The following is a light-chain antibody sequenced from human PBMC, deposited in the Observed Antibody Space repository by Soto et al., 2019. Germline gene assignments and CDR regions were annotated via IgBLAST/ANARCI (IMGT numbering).Light chain of an antibody. Sequence: EIVMTQSPAALSVSPGERATLSYRASQSVSSNLAWYQQKPGQAPRLLIYGASTRATGIPVTFSGSGSGTEFKHTISSLQSEDVAVYYCWQYNNWPSFTFGPGTKVDIK. V-gene: IGKV3-15*01. CDR2: GAS. CDR1: QSVSSN. J-gene: IGKJ3*01. CDR3: WQYNNWPSFT.